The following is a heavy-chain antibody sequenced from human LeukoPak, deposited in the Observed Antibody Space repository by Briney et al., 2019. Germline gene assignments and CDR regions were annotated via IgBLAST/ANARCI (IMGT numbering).Heavy chain of an antibody. D-gene: IGHD6-19*01. Sequence: SGGSLRLSCAASGFTFSSYGMHWVRQAPGKGLEWVAVIWYDGSNKYYADSVKGRFTISRDNSKNTLYLQMNSLRAEDTAVYYCARDNRGEWLAYYYYYGMDVWGQGTTVTVSS. CDR3: ARDNRGEWLAYYYYYGMDV. CDR2: IWYDGSNK. V-gene: IGHV3-33*01. CDR1: GFTFSSYG. J-gene: IGHJ6*02.